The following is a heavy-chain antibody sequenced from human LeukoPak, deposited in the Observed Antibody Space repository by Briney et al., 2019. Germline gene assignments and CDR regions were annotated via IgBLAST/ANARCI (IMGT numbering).Heavy chain of an antibody. D-gene: IGHD2-21*02. V-gene: IGHV1-69*04. CDR3: ASRVAYCGDDCLEVGYFDY. CDR1: GGTYSSYA. J-gene: IGHJ4*02. CDR2: IIPILGIA. Sequence: ASVKVSCKASGGTYSSYAISWVRQAPGQGLEWMGRIIPILGIANYAQKFQGRVTITADKSTSTAYMELSSLRSEDTAVYYCASRVAYCGDDCLEVGYFDYWGQGTLVTVSS.